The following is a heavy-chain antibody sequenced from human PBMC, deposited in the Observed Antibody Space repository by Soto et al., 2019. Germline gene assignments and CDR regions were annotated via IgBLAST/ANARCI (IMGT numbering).Heavy chain of an antibody. J-gene: IGHJ6*03. V-gene: IGHV4-31*11. CDR3: ARDRHSQQPNHRWGGGYMDV. D-gene: IGHD6-13*01. CDR1: GGSISNGGYY. Sequence: QVQLQESGPGLVKPSQTLSLTCAVSGGSISNGGYYWSWIRQHPGKGLEWIGSIYFSGSTYYNPSLKSRVTISVATPTNQFSLKLSSVTAADTAMYYCARDRHSQQPNHRWGGGYMDVGGKGTTVTVSS. CDR2: IYFSGST.